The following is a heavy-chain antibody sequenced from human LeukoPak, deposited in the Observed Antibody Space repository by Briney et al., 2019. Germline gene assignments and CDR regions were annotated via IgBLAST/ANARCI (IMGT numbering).Heavy chain of an antibody. CDR3: AREGAPPYCGGDCSYYYYGMDV. Sequence: GGSLRLSCAASGFTFSSYGMHWVRQAPGKGLEWVAVIWYDGSNKYYADSVKGRFTISRDNSKNTLYLQMDSLRAEDTAVYYCAREGAPPYCGGDCSYYYYGMDVWGQGTTVTVSS. V-gene: IGHV3-33*01. CDR1: GFTFSSYG. J-gene: IGHJ6*02. CDR2: IWYDGSNK. D-gene: IGHD2-21*02.